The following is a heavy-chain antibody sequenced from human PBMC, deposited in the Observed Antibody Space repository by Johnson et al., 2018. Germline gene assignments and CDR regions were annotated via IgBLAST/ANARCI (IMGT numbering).Heavy chain of an antibody. J-gene: IGHJ5*02. V-gene: IGHV3-30*18. Sequence: VQLVESGGGVVQPGRSLRLSCAASGFTFSSYGMHWVRQAPGKGLEWVAVISYDGSNKYYADSVKGRFTISRDNSKNTLYLQMTSLRAEDTAVYYCAKERWQWLVYGDWFDPWGQGTLVTVSS. CDR2: ISYDGSNK. CDR1: GFTFSSYG. CDR3: AKERWQWLVYGDWFDP. D-gene: IGHD6-19*01.